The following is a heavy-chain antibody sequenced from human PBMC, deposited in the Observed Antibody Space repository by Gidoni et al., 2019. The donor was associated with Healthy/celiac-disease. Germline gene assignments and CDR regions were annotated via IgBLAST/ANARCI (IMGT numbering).Heavy chain of an antibody. V-gene: IGHV3-30-3*01. CDR1: GFTFSSYA. CDR3: ARALCGGDCYLGDAFDI. Sequence: QVQLVESGGGVVQPGRSLRLSCAASGFTFSSYAMHWVRQAPGKGLEWVAVISYDGSNKYYADSVKGRFTISRDKSKNTLYLQMNSLRAEDTAVYYCARALCGGDCYLGDAFDIWGQGTMVTVSS. J-gene: IGHJ3*02. D-gene: IGHD2-21*01. CDR2: ISYDGSNK.